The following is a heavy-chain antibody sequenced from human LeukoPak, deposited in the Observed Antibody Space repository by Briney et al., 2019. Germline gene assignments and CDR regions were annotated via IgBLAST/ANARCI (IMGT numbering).Heavy chain of an antibody. CDR3: AKGPHITMTYNWFDP. CDR2: ISGSGSNT. Sequence: GGSLRLSCAASGFSFSSFAMSWVRQSPGTGLEWVSGISGSGSNTYYADSVKGRFTISRDNSNNMLFLQMNSLRADDTAVYYCAKGPHITMTYNWFDPWGQGTLVTVPS. CDR1: GFSFSSFA. J-gene: IGHJ5*02. V-gene: IGHV3-23*01. D-gene: IGHD3-22*01.